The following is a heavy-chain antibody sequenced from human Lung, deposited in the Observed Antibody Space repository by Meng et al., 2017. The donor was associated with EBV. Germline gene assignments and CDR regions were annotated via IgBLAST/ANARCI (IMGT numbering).Heavy chain of an antibody. CDR3: SRDLAGPFDD. V-gene: IGHV3-74*01. CDR1: GFSFSRFW. CDR2: TNEDGGIT. Sequence: EVQLVEPGGGLVQPGGSLRLSCAVSGFSFSRFWMHWVRQVPGKGLVWVARTNEDGGITTYADSVKGRFIISRDNTRNTLYLQMYGLRDDDTGVYFCSRDLAGPFDDWGQGTLVTVSS. J-gene: IGHJ4*02.